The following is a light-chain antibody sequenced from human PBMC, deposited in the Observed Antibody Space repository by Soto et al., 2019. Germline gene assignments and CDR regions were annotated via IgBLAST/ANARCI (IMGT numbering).Light chain of an antibody. CDR3: QQYYIYPPT. Sequence: AIRMTQSPSSFSASTGDRVTITCRASQSIGTYLAWYQQIPGRAPKLLIFAASTLQRGVTSRFSGSGSGTDFTLTISCLQSEDFATYYCQQYYIYPPTFGGGTKVEIK. V-gene: IGKV1-8*01. CDR2: AAS. CDR1: QSIGTY. J-gene: IGKJ4*01.